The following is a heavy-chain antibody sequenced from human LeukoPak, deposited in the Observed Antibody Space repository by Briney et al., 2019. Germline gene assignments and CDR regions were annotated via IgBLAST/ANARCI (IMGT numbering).Heavy chain of an antibody. CDR3: ARHPGIAAADAFDI. V-gene: IGHV3-21*01. D-gene: IGHD6-13*01. CDR2: ISTSNSYI. J-gene: IGHJ3*02. CDR1: GFTFSTYT. Sequence: PGGSLRLSCAASGFTFSTYTMNWVRQAPGKGLEWVSSISTSNSYIHYADSVKGRFTISRDNAKNSLYLQMNSLRAEDTAVYYCARHPGIAAADAFDIWGQGTMVTVSS.